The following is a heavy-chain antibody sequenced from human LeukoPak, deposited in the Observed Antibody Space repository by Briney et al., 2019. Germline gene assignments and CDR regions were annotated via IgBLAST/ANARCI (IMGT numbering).Heavy chain of an antibody. CDR1: GFTFDDYA. J-gene: IGHJ4*02. CDR3: ASLITTIRYFDWPVRY. Sequence: GGSLRLSCEASGFTFDDYAMHWVRQVPGKGLEWVSGITWNSGSIDYADSVKGRFTISRDNAKNSLYLQMNSLRAEDTAVYYCASLITTIRYFDWPVRYWGQGTLVTVSS. CDR2: ITWNSGSI. D-gene: IGHD3-9*01. V-gene: IGHV3-9*01.